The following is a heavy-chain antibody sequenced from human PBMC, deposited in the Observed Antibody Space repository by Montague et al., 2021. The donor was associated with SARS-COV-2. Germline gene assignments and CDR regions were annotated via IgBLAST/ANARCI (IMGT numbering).Heavy chain of an antibody. D-gene: IGHD1-1*01. CDR3: ARLGDGVEPSPFLGLGPFHYYYYIDI. CDR2: VKHSGDT. Sequence: SETLSLTCAVRGGSFSGYSWIWIRQPPGKGLQWIGEVKHSGDTKYNTSLKSRVAISIDTSKNQFSLKLSSVTAPDTAVYYCARLGDGVEPSPFLGLGPFHYYYYIDIWGKGTAVTVSS. J-gene: IGHJ6*03. V-gene: IGHV4-34*01. CDR1: GGSFSGYS.